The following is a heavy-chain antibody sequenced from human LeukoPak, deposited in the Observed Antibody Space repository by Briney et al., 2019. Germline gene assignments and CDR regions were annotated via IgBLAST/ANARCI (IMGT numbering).Heavy chain of an antibody. J-gene: IGHJ4*02. V-gene: IGHV4-34*01. D-gene: IGHD3-22*01. CDR3: ASFYYYDSSGYYFDY. CDR1: GGSFSGYY. Sequence: SETLSLTCAVYGGSFSGYYWSWIRQPPGKGLEWIGEINHSGSTNYNPSLKSRVTISVDTSKNQFSLKLSSVTAADTAVYYCASFYYYDSSGYYFDYWGQGTLVTVSS. CDR2: INHSGST.